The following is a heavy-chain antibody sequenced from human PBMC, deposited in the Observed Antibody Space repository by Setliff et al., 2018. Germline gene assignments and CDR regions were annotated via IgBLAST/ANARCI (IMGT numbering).Heavy chain of an antibody. CDR1: GVTLSTYA. CDR3: ARDRKSSPEHYYFDY. Sequence: ASVKVSCKASGVTLSTYAFNWVRQAPGQGLEWMGWVSDNNGNTNYAKSFQGRVTMNTDTSTSTAYMELGSLTSDDTAVYYCARDRKSSPEHYYFDYWGQGTLVTVSS. J-gene: IGHJ4*02. CDR2: VSDNNGNT. V-gene: IGHV1-18*01.